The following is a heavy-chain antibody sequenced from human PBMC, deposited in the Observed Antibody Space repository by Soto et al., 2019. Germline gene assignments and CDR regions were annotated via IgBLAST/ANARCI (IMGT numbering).Heavy chain of an antibody. Sequence: GGSLRLSCAASGFTFSSYSMNWVRQAPGKGLEWVSYISSSSSTIYYADSVKGRFTISRDNAKNSLYLQMNSLRDEDTAVYYCARAAEQWLTNWFDPWGQGTLVTVSS. CDR1: GFTFSSYS. CDR3: ARAAEQWLTNWFDP. V-gene: IGHV3-48*02. CDR2: ISSSSSTI. J-gene: IGHJ5*02. D-gene: IGHD6-19*01.